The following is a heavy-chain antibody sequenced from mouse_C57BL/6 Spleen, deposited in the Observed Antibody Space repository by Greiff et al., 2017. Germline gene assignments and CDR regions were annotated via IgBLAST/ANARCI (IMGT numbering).Heavy chain of an antibody. J-gene: IGHJ3*01. CDR3: ASEDGYFPWFAY. V-gene: IGHV1-55*01. CDR1: GYTFTSYW. Sequence: QVQLQQPGAELVKPGASVKMSCKASGYTFTSYWITWVKQRPGQGLEWIGDIYPGSGSTNYNEKFKSKATLTVDTSSSTAYMQLSSLTSEDSAVYYCASEDGYFPWFAYWGQGTLVTVSA. D-gene: IGHD2-3*01. CDR2: IYPGSGST.